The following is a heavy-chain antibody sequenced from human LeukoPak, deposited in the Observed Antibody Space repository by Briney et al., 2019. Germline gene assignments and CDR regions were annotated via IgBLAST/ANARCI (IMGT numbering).Heavy chain of an antibody. CDR3: VRRNLFDY. CDR2: INQDGTKQ. Sequence: GRSLRLSCAVSGFTFRSYWMSWLRQAPGKGLECVASINQDGTKQYYVDSVRGRFTISRDDAKNSVYLQMNNLRVQDTAVYYCVRRNLFDYWGQGTLVTVSS. V-gene: IGHV3-7*03. CDR1: GFTFRSYW. J-gene: IGHJ4*02.